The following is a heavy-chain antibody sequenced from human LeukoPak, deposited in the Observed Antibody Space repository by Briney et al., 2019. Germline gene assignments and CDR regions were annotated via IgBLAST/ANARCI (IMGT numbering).Heavy chain of an antibody. J-gene: IGHJ4*02. Sequence: GESLKISCAASEFTLGGYAMSWVRQAPGKGLEWVSGISANGANTHYAESVGGRFIISRDNSKNTLYLQMNSLRAGDTALYFCAKYHNPDSTGPFHWDQGTLVTVSS. CDR3: AKYHNPDSTGPFH. CDR1: EFTLGGYA. D-gene: IGHD3-22*01. V-gene: IGHV3-23*01. CDR2: ISANGANT.